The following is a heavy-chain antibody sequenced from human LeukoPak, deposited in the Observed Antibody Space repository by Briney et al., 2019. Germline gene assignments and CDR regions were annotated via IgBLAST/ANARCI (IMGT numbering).Heavy chain of an antibody. V-gene: IGHV4-39*01. CDR3: ARQLRGSYYANFDY. CDR1: GGSISSSSYY. Sequence: SETLSLTCTVSGGSISSSSYYWGWNRQPPGKGLEWIGSIYYSGSTYYNPSLKSRVTISVDTSKNQFSLKLSSVTAADTAVYYCARQLRGSYYANFDYWGQGTLVTVSS. J-gene: IGHJ4*02. D-gene: IGHD1-26*01. CDR2: IYYSGST.